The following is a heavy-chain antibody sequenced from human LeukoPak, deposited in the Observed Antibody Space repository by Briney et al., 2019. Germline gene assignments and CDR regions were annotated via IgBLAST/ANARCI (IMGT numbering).Heavy chain of an antibody. Sequence: SETLSLTCTVSGGSTTINGYYWAWIHQPPGKGLEWIGSIYYNGNTYYNPSLKSRVTISADTSTDHFSLKLTSVTAADTAVYYCGRHVQAPSFDPWGQGTLVTVSS. V-gene: IGHV4-39*01. CDR2: IYYNGNT. CDR3: GRHVQAPSFDP. J-gene: IGHJ5*02. D-gene: IGHD1-1*01. CDR1: GGSTTINGYY.